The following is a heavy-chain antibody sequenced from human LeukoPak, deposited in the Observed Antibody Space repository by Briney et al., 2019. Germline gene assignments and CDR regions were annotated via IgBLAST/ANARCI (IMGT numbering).Heavy chain of an antibody. J-gene: IGHJ4*02. CDR2: ISFDGSNK. CDR3: ARGGAIGGLQNPDNVDY. Sequence: GGSLRLSCAASGFTFSSYAMHWVRQAPGKGLEWVAVISFDGSNKYYADSVKGRFTISRDNSKNTLYLQMNSRRAEDTAVYYCARGGAIGGLQNPDNVDYWGQGTLVTVSS. D-gene: IGHD3-10*01. CDR1: GFTFSSYA. V-gene: IGHV3-30-3*01.